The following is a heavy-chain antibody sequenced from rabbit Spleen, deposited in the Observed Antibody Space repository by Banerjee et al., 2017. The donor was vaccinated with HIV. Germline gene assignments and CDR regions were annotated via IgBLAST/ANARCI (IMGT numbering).Heavy chain of an antibody. CDR2: IDPIFGIA. J-gene: IGHJ4*01. CDR1: GFDVSRYY. Sequence: QLEESGGGLVQPGGSLKLSCTASGFDVSRYYMSWVRQAPGKGLEWIGDIDPIFGIAVYANWVNGRFTISSHNAQNTLYLQLSSLTAADTATYFCARDMGVAAGYYFNLWGQGTLVTVS. CDR3: ARDMGVAAGYYFNL. D-gene: IGHD4-1*01. V-gene: IGHV1S7*01.